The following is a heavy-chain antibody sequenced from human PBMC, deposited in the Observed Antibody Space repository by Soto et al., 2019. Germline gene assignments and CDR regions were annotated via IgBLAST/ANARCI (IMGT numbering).Heavy chain of an antibody. Sequence: PGESLKISCQGSGYSFTTYWIGWVRQMPGKGLEWMGIVSPGGSDTTYSPSFQGQVTISADKSINTAYLQWSSLKASDTAAYYCARRRDGYNNNFDYWGQGTLVTVSS. CDR1: GYSFTTYW. CDR3: ARRRDGYNNNFDY. V-gene: IGHV5-51*01. D-gene: IGHD4-4*01. CDR2: VSPGGSDT. J-gene: IGHJ4*02.